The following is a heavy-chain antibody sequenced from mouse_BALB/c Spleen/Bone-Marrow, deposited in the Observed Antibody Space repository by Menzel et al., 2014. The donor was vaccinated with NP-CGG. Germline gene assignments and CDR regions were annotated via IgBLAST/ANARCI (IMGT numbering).Heavy chain of an antibody. CDR3: ASNWDYAMDY. V-gene: IGHV2-2*02. Sequence: VQLQQSGPGLVQPSLSLSITCTVSGFSLTSYGVHWVRQSPGKGLEWLGVIWSGGSTDYNAAFISRLSITKDNSKSQIFFKKNRLQANDTDIYYCASNWDYAMDYWGQGTSVPVSS. D-gene: IGHD4-1*01. J-gene: IGHJ4*01. CDR2: IWSGGST. CDR1: GFSLTSYG.